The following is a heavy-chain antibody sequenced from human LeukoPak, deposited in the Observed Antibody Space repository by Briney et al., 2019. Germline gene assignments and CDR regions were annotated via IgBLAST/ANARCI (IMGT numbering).Heavy chain of an antibody. CDR2: ISTYNGNT. CDR1: GYTFTSYG. Sequence: ASVKVSCKASGYTFTSYGISWVRQAPGQGLEWMGWISTYNGNTNYAQKLQGRVTMTTDTSTSTAYMELRSLRSDDTAVYYCARSHSSSSGAWFDPWGQGTLVTVSS. J-gene: IGHJ5*02. D-gene: IGHD6-13*01. V-gene: IGHV1-18*01. CDR3: ARSHSSSSGAWFDP.